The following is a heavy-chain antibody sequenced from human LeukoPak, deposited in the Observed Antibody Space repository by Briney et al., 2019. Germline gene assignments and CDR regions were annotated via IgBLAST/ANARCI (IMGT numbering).Heavy chain of an antibody. J-gene: IGHJ4*02. V-gene: IGHV1-2*02. CDR1: GYSFTGYY. CDR3: AGRGAYFDY. CDR2: INPKNGGT. Sequence: ASVKVSCKTSGYSFTGYYMHWVRQAPGQGLEWMGWINPKNGGTNYPQKFQGRVTMTNDTSVGTAYMELSSLASDDTAVYYCAGRGAYFDYWGQGTLVTVSS.